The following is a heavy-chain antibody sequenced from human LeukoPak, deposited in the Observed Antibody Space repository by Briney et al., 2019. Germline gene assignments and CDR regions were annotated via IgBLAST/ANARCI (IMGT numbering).Heavy chain of an antibody. V-gene: IGHV3-20*04. CDR1: GFTFDDYG. Sequence: RPGGSLRLSCAASGFTFDDYGMSWVRQAPGKGLEWVSGINWNGGSTGYADSVKGRFTISRDNAKNSLYLQMNSLRAEDTALYYCARSGGSGYYYYYMDVWGKGTTVTVSS. J-gene: IGHJ6*03. CDR3: ARSGGSGYYYYYMDV. D-gene: IGHD3-10*01. CDR2: INWNGGST.